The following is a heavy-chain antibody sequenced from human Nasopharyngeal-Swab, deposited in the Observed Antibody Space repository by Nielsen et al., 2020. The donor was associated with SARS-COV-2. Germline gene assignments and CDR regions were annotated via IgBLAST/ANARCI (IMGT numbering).Heavy chain of an antibody. Sequence: GGSLRLSCAASGFTFSSYGMHWVRQAPGKGLEWVAVIWYDGSNKYYADSVKGRFTISRDNSKNTLYLQMNSLRAEDTAGYYCARGQESYSSSWPNWYFDLWGRGTLVTVSS. V-gene: IGHV3-33*01. CDR3: ARGQESYSSSWPNWYFDL. CDR2: IWYDGSNK. CDR1: GFTFSSYG. J-gene: IGHJ2*01. D-gene: IGHD6-13*01.